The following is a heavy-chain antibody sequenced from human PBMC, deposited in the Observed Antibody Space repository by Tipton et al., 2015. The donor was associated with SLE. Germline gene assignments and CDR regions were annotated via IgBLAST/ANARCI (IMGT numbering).Heavy chain of an antibody. Sequence: LRLSCTVSGGSISSSSYYWGWIRQPPGKGLEWIGSIYYSGNTYYNPSLKGRVTISVDTSKNQFSLKLSSVTAADTAVYYCARRLVAAANDWYFGLWGRGTLVTVSS. V-gene: IGHV4-39*07. D-gene: IGHD2-2*01. CDR1: GGSISSSSYY. CDR3: ARRLVAAANDWYFGL. J-gene: IGHJ2*01. CDR2: IYYSGNT.